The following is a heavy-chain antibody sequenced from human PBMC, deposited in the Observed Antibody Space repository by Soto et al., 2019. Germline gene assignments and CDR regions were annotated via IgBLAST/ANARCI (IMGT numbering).Heavy chain of an antibody. D-gene: IGHD6-6*01. Sequence: SCAASGFTFSSYSMNWVRQAPGKGLEWVSYISSSSSTIYYADSVKGRFTISRDNAKNSLYLQMNSLRDEDTAVYYCARLRIAARPAHYYGMDVWGQGTTVTVSS. CDR1: GFTFSSYS. CDR2: ISSSSSTI. V-gene: IGHV3-48*02. CDR3: ARLRIAARPAHYYGMDV. J-gene: IGHJ6*02.